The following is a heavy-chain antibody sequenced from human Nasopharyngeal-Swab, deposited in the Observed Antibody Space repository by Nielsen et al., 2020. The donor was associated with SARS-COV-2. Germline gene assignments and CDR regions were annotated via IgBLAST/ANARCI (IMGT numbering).Heavy chain of an antibody. CDR3: AKDVHGDYGGIDY. CDR2: ISYDGSNE. CDR1: GFTFSSSG. Sequence: GESLKISCAASGFTFSSSGMDWVRQAPGKGLEWVAVISYDGSNEYYGVSVKGRFTISRDNSKNTLYLQMNSLRVDDTAVYYCAKDVHGDYGGIDYWGQGILVTVSS. D-gene: IGHD4-17*01. J-gene: IGHJ4*02. V-gene: IGHV3-30*18.